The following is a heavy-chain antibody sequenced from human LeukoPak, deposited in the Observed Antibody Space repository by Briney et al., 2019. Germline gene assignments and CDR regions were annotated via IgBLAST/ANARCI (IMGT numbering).Heavy chain of an antibody. V-gene: IGHV4-39*07. D-gene: IGHD3-10*01. J-gene: IGHJ6*03. CDR2: VYYSGST. Sequence: SETLSLTCTVSGGSISSSSYYWGWIRQPPGKGLEWLGSVYYSGSTYSNPSLKSRVTISVDTSKNQFSLKLSSVTAADTAVYYCARVEKPVGGYYYYMDVWGKGTTVTVSS. CDR3: ARVEKPVGGYYYYMDV. CDR1: GGSISSSSYY.